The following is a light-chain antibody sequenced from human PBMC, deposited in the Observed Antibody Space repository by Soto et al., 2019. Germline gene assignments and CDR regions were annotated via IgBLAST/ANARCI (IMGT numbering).Light chain of an antibody. J-gene: IGKJ1*01. CDR3: QQYGTFPRT. CDR1: RTVSSSF. V-gene: IGKV3-20*01. CDR2: AAT. Sequence: LTQSPGTLSLSPGERDTLSCRASRTVSSSFLAWYQQTPGQAPRLLIYAATSRATGIPDRFSGSGSGTDFTLTISRLEPEDFAVYYCQQYGTFPRTFGQGTKVDIK.